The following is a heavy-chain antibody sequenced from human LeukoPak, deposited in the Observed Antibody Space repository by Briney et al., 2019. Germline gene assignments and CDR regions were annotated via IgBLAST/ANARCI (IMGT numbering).Heavy chain of an antibody. CDR1: GYTFTSYY. J-gene: IGHJ6*03. Sequence: ASVKVSCKASGYTFTSYYMHWVRQAPGQGLEWTGIINPSGGSTSYAQEFQDRVTITRDTSASTAYMELSSLRSGDMAVYYCARARYETRIWPKSRYDYYHYMDVWGKGTTVTVSS. CDR3: ARARYETRIWPKSRYDYYHYMDV. V-gene: IGHV1-46*01. D-gene: IGHD3-3*01. CDR2: INPSGGST.